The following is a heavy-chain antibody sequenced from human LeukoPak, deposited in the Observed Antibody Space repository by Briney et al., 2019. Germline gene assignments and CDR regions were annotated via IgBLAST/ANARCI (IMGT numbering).Heavy chain of an antibody. V-gene: IGHV1-46*01. CDR1: GYTFTSYG. Sequence: GASVKVSCKASGYTFTSYGISWVRQAPGQGLKWMGMIYPRDGSTSYAQKFQGRVTVTRDTSTSTVHMELSGLRSEDTAVYYCARDQEAFDYWGQGTLVTVSS. J-gene: IGHJ4*02. CDR2: IYPRDGST. CDR3: ARDQEAFDY.